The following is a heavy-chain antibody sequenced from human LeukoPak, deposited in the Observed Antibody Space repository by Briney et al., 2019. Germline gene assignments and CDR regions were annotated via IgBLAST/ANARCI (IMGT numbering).Heavy chain of an antibody. CDR2: ISAGADGT. V-gene: IGHV3-23*01. J-gene: IGHJ3*02. CDR3: AKLSRIVVVPAATGRGAFDI. CDR1: GFIFSKFP. Sequence: GGSLRLSCVASGFIFSKFPMNWVRQAPGKGPEWVSAISAGADGTYYAGPVRGRFTISRDNSKNTLYLQMNSLRAEDTAVYYCAKLSRIVVVPAATGRGAFDIWGQGTMVTVSS. D-gene: IGHD2-2*01.